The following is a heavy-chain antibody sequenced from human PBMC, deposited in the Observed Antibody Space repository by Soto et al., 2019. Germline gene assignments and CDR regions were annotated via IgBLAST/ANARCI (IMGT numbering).Heavy chain of an antibody. J-gene: IGHJ3*02. V-gene: IGHV3-48*02. CDR1: GYALRDYS. Sequence: EGQVVESGGGLVKPGGSLRLSCAASGYALRDYSMNWIRQAPGKGLEWISYTGTSRKYTFYADSVRGRFTIFRDDARNSVYLQLNSLRDEDTAVYYCVRDRDWAFDIWGQGTMVTVSS. D-gene: IGHD3-9*01. CDR3: VRDRDWAFDI. CDR2: TGTSRKYT.